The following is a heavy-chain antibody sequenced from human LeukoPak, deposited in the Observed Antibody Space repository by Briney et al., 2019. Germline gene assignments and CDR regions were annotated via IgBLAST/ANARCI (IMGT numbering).Heavy chain of an antibody. J-gene: IGHJ6*03. D-gene: IGHD2-15*01. V-gene: IGHV4-39*01. CDR3: ARCHCSGGSCYSGYYYMDV. CDR1: GGSISSSSYY. CDR2: IYYSGST. Sequence: SETLSLTCTVSGGSISSSSYYWGWIRQPPGKGLEWIGSIYYSGSTYYNPSLKTRATISVDTSKNQFSLKLSSVTAADTAVYYCARCHCSGGSCYSGYYYMDVWGKGTTVTVSS.